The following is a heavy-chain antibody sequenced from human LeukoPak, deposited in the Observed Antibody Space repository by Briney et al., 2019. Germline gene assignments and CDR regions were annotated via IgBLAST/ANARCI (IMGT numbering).Heavy chain of an antibody. Sequence: SETLSLTCTVSGVSISSSSYYWGWIRQPPGKGLEWIGSIYYSGGTYYNPSLKSRVTISVDTSKNQFSLKLSSVTAADTAVYYCARVQNGDYDSGWFDPWGQGTLVTVSS. D-gene: IGHD4-17*01. J-gene: IGHJ5*02. CDR3: ARVQNGDYDSGWFDP. CDR2: IYYSGGT. V-gene: IGHV4-39*01. CDR1: GVSISSSSYY.